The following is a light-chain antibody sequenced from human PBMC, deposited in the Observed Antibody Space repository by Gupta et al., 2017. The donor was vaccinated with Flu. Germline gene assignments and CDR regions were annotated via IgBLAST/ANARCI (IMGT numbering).Light chain of an antibody. CDR2: YDN. CDR3: ASGDDSRNGWV. V-gene: IGLV1-36*01. Sequence: SVLTQPPSVSEAPGQRVTIPCFGSNSNIGNNAVHWYQQFPGKSPKLLIYYDNLVSAGVADRFSGSKSGTSASLAISGLQAQDEADYYCASGDDSRNGWVFGGGTKLTVL. CDR1: NSNIGNNA. J-gene: IGLJ3*02.